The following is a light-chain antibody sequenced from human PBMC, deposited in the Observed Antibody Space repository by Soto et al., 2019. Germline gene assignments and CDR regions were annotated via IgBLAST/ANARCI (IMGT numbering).Light chain of an antibody. CDR2: GAS. Sequence: EMVMTQSPATLSVSLGERATLSCRASQSVRTKLVWYQQKPGQAPRLLIYGASTRATGIPARFSGSGSGTEFPLIISNLQYEDFAVYYCQQHDQGWTFGQGTKVEIK. CDR3: QQHDQGWT. J-gene: IGKJ1*01. V-gene: IGKV3-15*01. CDR1: QSVRTK.